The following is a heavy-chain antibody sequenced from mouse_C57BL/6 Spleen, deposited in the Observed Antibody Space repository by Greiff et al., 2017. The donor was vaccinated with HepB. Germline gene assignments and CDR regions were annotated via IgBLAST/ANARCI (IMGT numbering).Heavy chain of an antibody. CDR3: ASSYYSNYYAMDY. CDR1: GFTFSSYG. D-gene: IGHD2-5*01. CDR2: ISSGGSYT. V-gene: IGHV5-6*01. Sequence: EVQLVESGGDLVKPGGSLKLSCAASGFTFSSYGMSWVRQTPDKRLEWVATISSGGSYTYYPDSVKGRFTISRDNAKNTLYLQMSSLKSEDTAMYYCASSYYSNYYAMDYWGQGTSVTVSS. J-gene: IGHJ4*01.